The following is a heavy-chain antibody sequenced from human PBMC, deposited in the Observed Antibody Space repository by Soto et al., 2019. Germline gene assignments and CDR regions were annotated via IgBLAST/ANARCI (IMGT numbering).Heavy chain of an antibody. CDR3: ARVPGHKNSRGDY. CDR1: GYTFTHYY. D-gene: IGHD1-7*01. V-gene: IGHV1-2*02. Sequence: QVQLVQSGAEVKKPGASVSVSCKASGYTFTHYYIHWVRRAPGQGLEWMGLINPKTGDTNYAQKFRDRVSMTRDTSTNTARIRLSSLRSDDTAVYYCARVPGHKNSRGDYWGQGPPVTVSA. CDR2: INPKTGDT. J-gene: IGHJ4*02.